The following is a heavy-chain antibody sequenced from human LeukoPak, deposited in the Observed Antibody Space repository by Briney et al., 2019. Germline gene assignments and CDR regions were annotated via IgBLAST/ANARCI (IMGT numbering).Heavy chain of an antibody. CDR3: ARVYPEPYAYFDY. V-gene: IGHV3-53*01. D-gene: IGHD2-2*02. Sequence: GGSLRLSCAASGFTVSSNYMSWVRQAPGKGLEWVSVIYSGGSTYYADSVKGRFTISRDNSKNTPYLQMNSLRAEDTAVYYCARVYPEPYAYFDYWGQGTLVTVSS. CDR2: IYSGGST. CDR1: GFTVSSNY. J-gene: IGHJ4*02.